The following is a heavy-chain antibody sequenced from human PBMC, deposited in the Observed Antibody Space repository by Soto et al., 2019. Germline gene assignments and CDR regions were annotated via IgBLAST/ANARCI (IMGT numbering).Heavy chain of an antibody. CDR3: TRDWERDSEAFSDY. V-gene: IGHV3-23*05. J-gene: IGHJ4*02. CDR1: GFTFSTYA. D-gene: IGHD3-3*02. Sequence: EVKLLESGGTLVEPGGSLRLSCAASGFTFSTYAMSWVRQSPGKGLEWVSGIYTSGVPKYADSVQGRFTISRDDSKNTLYLQMNSLRAEDTAVYYCTRDWERDSEAFSDYWGQGTLVTVSS. CDR2: IYTSGVP.